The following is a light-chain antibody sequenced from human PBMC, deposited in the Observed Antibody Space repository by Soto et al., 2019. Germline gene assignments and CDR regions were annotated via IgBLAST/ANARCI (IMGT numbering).Light chain of an antibody. CDR1: SSDVGTYNY. CDR3: SSCTGSSTSVV. CDR2: DVS. Sequence: QSALTQPASVSGSPGQSITISCTGTSSDVGTYNYVSWYQQHPGKAPKLMIYDVSNRPSGVSVRFSGAKSGNTASLTISGLDAEEEADYYCSSCTGSSTSVVFGGGTKLTVL. J-gene: IGLJ2*01. V-gene: IGLV2-14*01.